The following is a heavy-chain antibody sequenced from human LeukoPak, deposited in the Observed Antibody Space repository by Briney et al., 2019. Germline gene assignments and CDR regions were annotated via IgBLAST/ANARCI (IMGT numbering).Heavy chain of an antibody. V-gene: IGHV3-23*01. CDR3: AKQLGYCSDGSCYFPY. D-gene: IGHD2-15*01. CDR2: ISNNGGYT. J-gene: IGHJ4*02. CDR1: GFTFSSSA. Sequence: GSLRLLCAASGFTFSSSAMSWVRQAPGKGLEWVSAISNNGGYTYYADSVQGRFTISRDNSKSTLCLQMNSLRAEDTAVYYCAKQLGYCSDGSCYFPYWGQGTLVTVSS.